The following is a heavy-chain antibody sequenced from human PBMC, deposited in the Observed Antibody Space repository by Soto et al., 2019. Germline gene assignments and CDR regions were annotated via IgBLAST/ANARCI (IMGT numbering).Heavy chain of an antibody. Sequence: QITLKESGPMLVRPTQTLTLTCTFSGFSLSTSGVAVAWIRQPPGEALEWLALIYWDDDRRYNSSLKSRLTIPRDTSKAPLVLTMPNMDPLDPATYFCAHSHRGPRDFWGPGILVTVSS. CDR1: GFSLSTSGVA. V-gene: IGHV2-5*02. J-gene: IGHJ4*02. CDR3: AHSHRGPRDF. D-gene: IGHD5-12*01. CDR2: IYWDDDR.